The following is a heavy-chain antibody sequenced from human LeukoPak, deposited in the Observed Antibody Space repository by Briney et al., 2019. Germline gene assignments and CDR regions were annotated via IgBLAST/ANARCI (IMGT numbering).Heavy chain of an antibody. V-gene: IGHV2-5*02. CDR3: AHRLGYIAAAGYDY. CDR2: IYWDDDK. CDR1: GLSLSTSGVG. Sequence: SGPTLVNPTQTLTLTCTFSGLSLSTSGVGVGWIRQPPGKALEWLALIYWDDDKRYSPSLKSRLTITKDTSKNQVVLTMTNMDPVDTATYYCAHRLGYIAAAGYDYWGQGTQVTVSS. J-gene: IGHJ4*02. D-gene: IGHD6-13*01.